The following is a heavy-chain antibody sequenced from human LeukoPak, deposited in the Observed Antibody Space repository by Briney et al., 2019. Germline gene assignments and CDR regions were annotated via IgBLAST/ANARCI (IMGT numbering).Heavy chain of an antibody. CDR1: GYTFTGYY. J-gene: IGHJ6*03. D-gene: IGHD2-15*01. CDR3: ARVGVVALYYYYYMDV. Sequence: ASVKVSCKASGYTFTGYYMHWVRQAPGQGLEWMGWMNPNSGNTGYAQKFQGRGTMTRNTSISTAYMELSSLSSEDTAVYYCARVGVVALYYYYYMDVWGKGTTVSIS. CDR2: MNPNSGNT. V-gene: IGHV1-8*02.